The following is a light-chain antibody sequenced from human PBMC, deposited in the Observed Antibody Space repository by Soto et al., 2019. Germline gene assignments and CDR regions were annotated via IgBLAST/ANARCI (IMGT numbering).Light chain of an antibody. CDR3: CSYAGSSTHV. CDR1: SSDVGSSNL. Sequence: QSVLTQPASVSGSPGQSITFSCTGTSSDVGSSNLVSWYQQHPGKAPKLLIYEVSKRPSGVSNRFSGSKSGNTASLTISGLQDEDEADYYCCSYAGSSTHVFGTGTKLTVL. J-gene: IGLJ1*01. CDR2: EVS. V-gene: IGLV2-23*02.